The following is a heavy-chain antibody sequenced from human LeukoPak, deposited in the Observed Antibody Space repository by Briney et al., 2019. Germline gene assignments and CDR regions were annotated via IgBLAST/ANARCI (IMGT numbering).Heavy chain of an antibody. CDR2: ISSSSSYI. CDR1: GFTFSSYS. D-gene: IGHD3-10*01. J-gene: IGHJ3*02. CDR3: ARGSRGAFDI. Sequence: GSLRLSCAASGFTFSSYSMNWVRQAPGKGLEWVSSISSSSSYIYYADSVKGRFTIPRDNAKNSLYLQMNSLRAEGTAVYYCARGSRGAFDIWGQGTMVTVSS. V-gene: IGHV3-21*01.